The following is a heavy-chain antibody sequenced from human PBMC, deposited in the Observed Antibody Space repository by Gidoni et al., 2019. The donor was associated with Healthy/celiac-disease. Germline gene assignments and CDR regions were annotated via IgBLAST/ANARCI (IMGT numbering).Heavy chain of an antibody. D-gene: IGHD1-7*01. CDR1: GFTFSDYY. Sequence: QVQLVESGGGLVKPGGSLRLSCAASGFTFSDYYMSWVRQAPGKGLGWVSYISSSSSYTNYADSVKGRFTNSRDNAKNSLYLQMNSLRAEDTAVYYCARDRAGTTFDYWGQGTLVTVSS. CDR3: ARDRAGTTFDY. CDR2: ISSSSSYT. J-gene: IGHJ4*02. V-gene: IGHV3-11*05.